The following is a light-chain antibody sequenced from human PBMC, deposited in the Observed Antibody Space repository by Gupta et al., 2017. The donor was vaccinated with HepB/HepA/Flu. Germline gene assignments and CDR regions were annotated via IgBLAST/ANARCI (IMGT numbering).Light chain of an antibody. V-gene: IGKV3-20*01. CDR2: GAS. CDR1: QSVSSTY. CDR3: QQSGSSPKT. J-gene: IGKJ1*01. Sequence: ELVLTQSPGTLSLSPGERATLSCRASQSVSSTYLAWYQQKPGQAPRLLIYGASRRATGIPDRFSGSGSGTDFTLTISRLEPEDFSVYYCQQSGSSPKTFGQGTKVDIK.